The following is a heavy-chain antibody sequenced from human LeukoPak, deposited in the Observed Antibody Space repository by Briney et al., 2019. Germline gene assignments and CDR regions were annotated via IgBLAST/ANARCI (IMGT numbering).Heavy chain of an antibody. CDR1: GFTFSSYE. CDR3: TRDRSRAEDD. J-gene: IGHJ4*02. D-gene: IGHD1-14*01. Sequence: GGSLRLSCAASGFTFSSYEMNWVRQAPGKGLEWVANINQGGSDKYYVDSVKGRFTISRDNANNLLYLQMNSLRGEDTAVYYCTRDRSRAEDDWGQGTLVTVSS. V-gene: IGHV3-7*01. CDR2: INQGGSDK.